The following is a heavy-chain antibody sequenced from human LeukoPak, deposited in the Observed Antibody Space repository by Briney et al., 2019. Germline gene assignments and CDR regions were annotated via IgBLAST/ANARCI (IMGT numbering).Heavy chain of an antibody. CDR3: ARDFYGEDYYYYYMDV. D-gene: IGHD2/OR15-2a*01. CDR1: GFTFSSYW. V-gene: IGHV3-74*01. J-gene: IGHJ6*03. Sequence: GGSLRLSCAASGFTFSSYWMSWVRQAPGKGLVWVSRINSDGSSTNYADSVKGRFTISRDNAKNSLYLQMNSLRAEDTAVYYCARDFYGEDYYYYYMDVWGKGTTVTISS. CDR2: INSDGSST.